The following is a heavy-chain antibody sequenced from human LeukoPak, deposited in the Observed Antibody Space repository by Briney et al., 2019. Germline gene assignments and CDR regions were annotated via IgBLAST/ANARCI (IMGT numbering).Heavy chain of an antibody. CDR3: ARDRLEAVTDDDYFDY. D-gene: IGHD2-21*02. CDR2: IWYDGSNK. Sequence: GGSLRLSCAASGFTFSSYGMHWVRQAPGKGPEWVALIWYDGSNKNYGESVKGRFTISRDNSKNTVYLQMNSLRAEDTGVYYCARDRLEAVTDDDYFDYWGQGTLVTVSS. V-gene: IGHV3-33*08. CDR1: GFTFSSYG. J-gene: IGHJ4*02.